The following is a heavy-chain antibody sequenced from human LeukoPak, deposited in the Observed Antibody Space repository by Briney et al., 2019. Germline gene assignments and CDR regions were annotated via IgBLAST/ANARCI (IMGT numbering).Heavy chain of an antibody. CDR3: AKDYRYGSA. CDR1: GFTFNSFA. D-gene: IGHD6-19*01. CDR2: INVRGDAT. J-gene: IGHJ5*02. V-gene: IGHV3-23*01. Sequence: GGSLRLSCAASGFTFNSFAFTWVRQAPGRGLEWVSAINVRGDATFYAESVRGRFTISRDNSKNTLYLQMNSLGAEDTALYYCAKDYRYGSAWGPGTLVDVSS.